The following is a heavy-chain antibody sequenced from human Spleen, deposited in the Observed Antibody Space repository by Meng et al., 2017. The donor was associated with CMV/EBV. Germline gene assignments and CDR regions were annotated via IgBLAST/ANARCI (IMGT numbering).Heavy chain of an antibody. Sequence: GGSLRLSCAASGFTFDNYAMSWVRQAPGKGLEWVSAISGSGGNTYYADSVKGRFTISRDNAKNSLFLQMNSLRAEDTAVYYCARKDFWSGYYDYWGQGTLVTVSS. CDR2: ISGSGGNT. CDR3: ARKDFWSGYYDY. D-gene: IGHD3-3*01. V-gene: IGHV3-23*01. J-gene: IGHJ4*02. CDR1: GFTFDNYA.